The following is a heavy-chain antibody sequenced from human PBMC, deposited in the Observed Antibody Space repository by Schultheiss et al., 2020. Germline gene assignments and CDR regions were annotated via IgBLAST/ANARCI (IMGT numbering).Heavy chain of an antibody. D-gene: IGHD1-26*01. CDR1: GFTFSSYA. J-gene: IGHJ4*02. CDR3: ARDDGSYFDY. V-gene: IGHV3-30*03. Sequence: GGSLRLSCAASGFTFSSYAMSWVRQAPGKGLEWVAVISYDGSNKYYADSVKGRFTISRDNSKNTLYLQMNSLRAEDTAVYYCARDDGSYFDYWGQGTLVTVS. CDR2: ISYDGSNK.